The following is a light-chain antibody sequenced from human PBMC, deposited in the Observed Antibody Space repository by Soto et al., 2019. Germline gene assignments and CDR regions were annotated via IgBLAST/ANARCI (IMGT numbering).Light chain of an antibody. V-gene: IGKV1-5*03. J-gene: IGKJ4*01. CDR2: KAS. CDR3: QQYDNLPLT. CDR1: QSISSW. Sequence: DIQRTQSPSTLSASVGDRVTITCRASQSISSWLAWYQQKPGKAPKLLIYKASSLESGVPSRFSGSGSGTDFTFTISSLQPEDIATYYCQQYDNLPLTFGGGTKVDIK.